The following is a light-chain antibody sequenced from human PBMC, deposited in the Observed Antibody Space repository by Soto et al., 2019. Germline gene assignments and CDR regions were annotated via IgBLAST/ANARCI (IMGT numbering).Light chain of an antibody. CDR1: SSNIGAGYD. CDR2: GNS. Sequence: QSVLTQPPSVSGAPGQRVTISCTGSSSNIGAGYDVHWYQQLPGTAPKLLIYGNSNRPSGVPDRFSGSKSGTSASLAITGLQAEDEAGYDCQSYDSSLSGYVFGTETKVTVL. J-gene: IGLJ1*01. CDR3: QSYDSSLSGYV. V-gene: IGLV1-40*01.